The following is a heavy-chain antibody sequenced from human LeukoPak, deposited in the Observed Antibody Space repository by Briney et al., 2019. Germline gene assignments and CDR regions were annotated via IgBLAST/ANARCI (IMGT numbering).Heavy chain of an antibody. D-gene: IGHD1-20*01. CDR3: ARDVTDRYYGMDV. CDR1: GGSISSGDYY. Sequence: SETLSLTCTVSGGSISSGDYYWSWIRQPPGKGLEWIGYIYYSGSTYYNPSLKSRVTIPVDTSKNQFSLKLSSVTAADTAVYYCARDVTDRYYGMDVWGQGTTVTVSS. CDR2: IYYSGST. V-gene: IGHV4-30-4*01. J-gene: IGHJ6*02.